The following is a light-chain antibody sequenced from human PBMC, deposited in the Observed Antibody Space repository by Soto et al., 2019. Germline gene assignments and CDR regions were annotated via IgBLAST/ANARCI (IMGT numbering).Light chain of an antibody. V-gene: IGKV3-15*01. Sequence: EIVMTQSPATLSVSPGERAILSCRASQSVNSDLAWYQQRPGQAPRLLIYGASTRATGIPARFSGSGSETEFTLTISSLQSEDFAMYYCQHYNKWPLTFGPGTKVDIK. CDR3: QHYNKWPLT. CDR2: GAS. CDR1: QSVNSD. J-gene: IGKJ3*01.